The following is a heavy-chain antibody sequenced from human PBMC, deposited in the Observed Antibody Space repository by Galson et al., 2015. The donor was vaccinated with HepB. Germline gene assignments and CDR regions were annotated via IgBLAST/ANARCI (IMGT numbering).Heavy chain of an antibody. V-gene: IGHV5-10-1*01. CDR2: IDPSDSYT. J-gene: IGHJ6*03. CDR3: ARDGYCSSTSWCSGYYMDV. CDR1: GYSFTSYW. Sequence: QSGAEVKKPGESLRISCKGSGYSFTSYWISWVRQMPGKGLEWMGRIDPSDSYTNYSPSFQGHVTISADKSISTAYLQWSSLKASDTAMYYCARDGYCSSTSWCSGYYMDVWGKGTTVTVSS. D-gene: IGHD2-2*03.